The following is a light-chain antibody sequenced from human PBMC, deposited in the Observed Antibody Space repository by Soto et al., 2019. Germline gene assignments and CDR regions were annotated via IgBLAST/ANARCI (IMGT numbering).Light chain of an antibody. CDR2: LERSGSY. CDR1: SGHSSYI. Sequence: QSVLTQSSSASASLGSSVKLTCTLSSGHSSYIIAWHQQQPGKAPRYLMKLERSGSYNKGSGVPDRFSGSSSGTDRYLTISNLQFEDEADYYCQTWDSNTNWVFGGGTKVTVL. J-gene: IGLJ3*02. CDR3: QTWDSNTNWV. V-gene: IGLV4-60*02.